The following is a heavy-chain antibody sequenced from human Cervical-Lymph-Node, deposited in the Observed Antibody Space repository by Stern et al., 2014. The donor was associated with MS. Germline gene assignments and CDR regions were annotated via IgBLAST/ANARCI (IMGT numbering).Heavy chain of an antibody. Sequence: EMQLVESGGGLVQPGGSLRLACAASGFTFNKYTMNWVRQAPGKGLEWLTYISSSGNPIYYADSVKGRFTVSRDNAKNSLFLQMNSLRDEDTAVYYCVRAVTFYGVDVWGQGTTVTVSS. CDR3: VRAVTFYGVDV. CDR2: ISSSGNPI. D-gene: IGHD4-23*01. CDR1: GFTFNKYT. V-gene: IGHV3-48*02. J-gene: IGHJ6*02.